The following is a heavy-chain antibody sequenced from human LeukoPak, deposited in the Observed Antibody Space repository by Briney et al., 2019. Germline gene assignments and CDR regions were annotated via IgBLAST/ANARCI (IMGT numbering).Heavy chain of an antibody. Sequence: ASVKVSCNASGYTFTGYYLHWVRQAPGPGLESMGWINPNSGGTNYAQKLQVRVPMTRDTSNANAYMELSRLRSGDTAVYYCARVLGTDSSSCYGGPQGAFDIWGQGTMVTVSS. J-gene: IGHJ3*02. CDR1: GYTFTGYY. CDR3: ARVLGTDSSSCYGGPQGAFDI. V-gene: IGHV1-2*02. D-gene: IGHD6-13*01. CDR2: INPNSGGT.